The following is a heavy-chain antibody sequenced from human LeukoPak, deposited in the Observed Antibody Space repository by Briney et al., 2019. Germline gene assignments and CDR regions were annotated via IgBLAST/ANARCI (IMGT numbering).Heavy chain of an antibody. CDR2: IGSSSSPI. J-gene: IGHJ4*02. Sequence: AGGSLRLSCAASGFTFSAYSMSWVRQAPEKGLEWVSYIGSSSSPIYYADSVKGRFTISRDNAKNSLYLQMDSLRAEDTAVYYCARDQAYSFDYWGEGTLVTVSS. D-gene: IGHD4-11*01. V-gene: IGHV3-48*01. CDR1: GFTFSAYS. CDR3: ARDQAYSFDY.